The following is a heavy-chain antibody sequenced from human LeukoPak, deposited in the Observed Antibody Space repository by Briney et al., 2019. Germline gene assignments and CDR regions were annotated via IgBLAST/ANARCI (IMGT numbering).Heavy chain of an antibody. V-gene: IGHV4-30-2*01. D-gene: IGHD6-6*01. J-gene: IGHJ4*02. CDR3: ARDFSLYLPSIAAR. Sequence: PSQTLSLTCTVSGGSISSGGYYWSWIRQPPGKGLEWIGYIYHSGSTYYNPSLKSRVTISVDRSKNQFSLKLSSVTAADTAVYYCARDFSLYLPSIAARWGQGTLVTVSS. CDR2: IYHSGST. CDR1: GGSISSGGYY.